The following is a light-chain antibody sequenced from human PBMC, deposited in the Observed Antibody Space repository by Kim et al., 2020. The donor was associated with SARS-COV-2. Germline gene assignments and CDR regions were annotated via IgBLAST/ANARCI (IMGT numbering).Light chain of an antibody. CDR3: GTWDSSLSAVV. CDR1: SSNIGNNC. V-gene: IGLV1-51*01. J-gene: IGLJ2*01. CDR2: DNN. Sequence: GQKVTISGSASSSNIGNNCVSWYQQLPGTAPKLLIYDNNKRPSGIPDRFSGSKSGTSATLGITGLQTGDEADYYCGTWDSSLSAVVFGGGTQLTVL.